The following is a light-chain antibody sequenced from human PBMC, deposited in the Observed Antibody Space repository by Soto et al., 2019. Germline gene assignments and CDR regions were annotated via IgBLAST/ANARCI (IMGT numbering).Light chain of an antibody. Sequence: PGERATLSYRASQSVSSYLAWYQQKPGQAPRLLIYDASNRATGIPARFSGSGSGTDFTLTISSLEPEDFAVYYCQQRSNWPLTFGGGTKVDIK. CDR2: DAS. CDR1: QSVSSY. V-gene: IGKV3-11*01. J-gene: IGKJ4*01. CDR3: QQRSNWPLT.